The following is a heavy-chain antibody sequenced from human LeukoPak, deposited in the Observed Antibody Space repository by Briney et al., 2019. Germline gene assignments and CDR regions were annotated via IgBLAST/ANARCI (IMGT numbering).Heavy chain of an antibody. CDR2: IHYSGST. Sequence: SETLSLTCTVSGGSISSSYWSWIRQPPGKGLEWIGYIHYSGSTNYNPSLKSRATISVDTSKAHFSLKLSSATATDTAAYYCARASRLGELSLGYWGQGTLVTVSS. D-gene: IGHD3-16*02. J-gene: IGHJ4*02. V-gene: IGHV4-59*08. CDR1: GGSISSSY. CDR3: ARASRLGELSLGY.